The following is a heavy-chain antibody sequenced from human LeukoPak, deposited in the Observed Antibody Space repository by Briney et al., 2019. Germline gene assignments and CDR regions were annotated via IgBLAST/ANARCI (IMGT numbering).Heavy chain of an antibody. D-gene: IGHD2-21*01. CDR3: AKDGGAGDYFDY. J-gene: IGHJ4*02. CDR1: GFTFSSYG. V-gene: IGHV3-30*02. Sequence: QSGGSLRLSCAASGFTFSSYGMHWVRQAPGKGLEWVAFIRYDGSNKFYADSVRGRFTISRDNSKNTLYLQMNSLRAEGTAVYYCAKDGGAGDYFDYWGQGTLVTVSS. CDR2: IRYDGSNK.